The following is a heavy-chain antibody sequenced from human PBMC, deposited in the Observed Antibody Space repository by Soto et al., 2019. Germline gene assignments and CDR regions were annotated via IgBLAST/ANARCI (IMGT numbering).Heavy chain of an antibody. D-gene: IGHD3-16*01. J-gene: IGHJ4*02. Sequence: QVQLVQSGAEVKKPGASVKVSCKASGYTFTSYGISWVRQAPGQGLEWMGWISAYNRNTNYAQNLKGRVAMTTDTSTSTAYMEARSLGSYDTAVYYCARDGGFGRATVFDYWGQGTLVTVSS. CDR3: ARDGGFGRATVFDY. CDR2: ISAYNRNT. CDR1: GYTFTSYG. V-gene: IGHV1-18*01.